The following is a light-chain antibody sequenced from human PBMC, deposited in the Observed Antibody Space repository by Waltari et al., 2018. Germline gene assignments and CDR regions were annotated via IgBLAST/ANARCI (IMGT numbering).Light chain of an antibody. Sequence: QSALTQPPSASGSPGQSVTISCTGTLSDVGGYNYVSWYQQHPGKAPKLMIYEVNNRPSGVPDRFSGSKSGNTASLTVSGLQAEDEADYYCSSYAGSNNYVLFGGGTKLTVL. CDR2: EVN. J-gene: IGLJ2*01. CDR3: SSYAGSNNYVL. CDR1: LSDVGGYNY. V-gene: IGLV2-8*01.